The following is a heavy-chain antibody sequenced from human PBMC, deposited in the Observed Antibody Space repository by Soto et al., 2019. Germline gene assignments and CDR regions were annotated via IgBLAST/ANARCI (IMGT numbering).Heavy chain of an antibody. D-gene: IGHD3-10*01. CDR1: GFTFSSYG. J-gene: IGHJ6*02. CDR3: AKDHYVTMVRSYYYYGMDV. CDR2: ISYDGSNK. Sequence: GGSLRLSCAASGFTFSSYGMHWVRQAPGKGLEWVAVISYDGSNKYYADSVKGRFTIFRDNSKNTLYLQMNSLRAEDTAVYYCAKDHYVTMVRSYYYYGMDVWGQGTTVTVSS. V-gene: IGHV3-30*18.